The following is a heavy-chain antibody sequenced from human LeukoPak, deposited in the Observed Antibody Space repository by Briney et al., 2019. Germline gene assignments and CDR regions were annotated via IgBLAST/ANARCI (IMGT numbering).Heavy chain of an antibody. D-gene: IGHD2-21*02. Sequence: GGSLRLSCTASGFTFGDYAMSWFRQAPGKGLEWVGFIRSKAYGGTTEYAASVKGRFTISRDDSKSIAYLQMNSLKTEDTAVYYCTRDFSEAHIVVVTAAAEYLQHWGQGTLVTVSS. J-gene: IGHJ1*01. CDR3: TRDFSEAHIVVVTAAAEYLQH. CDR1: GFTFGDYA. V-gene: IGHV3-49*03. CDR2: IRSKAYGGTT.